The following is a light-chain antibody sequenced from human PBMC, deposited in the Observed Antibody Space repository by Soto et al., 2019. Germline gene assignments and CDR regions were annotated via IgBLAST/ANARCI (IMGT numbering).Light chain of an antibody. V-gene: IGKV3-20*01. CDR2: SAS. CDR1: QSVKNNY. CDR3: QQYADIPRS. J-gene: IGKJ1*01. Sequence: EIVLTQSPGTLSLSPGERATLSCKASQSVKNNYFAWYQHKPGQAPRLLIYSASSRATGIPDRFRGSGSGTDFTLTLSRLEPEDFAIYYCQQYADIPRSFGPGTTGEVK.